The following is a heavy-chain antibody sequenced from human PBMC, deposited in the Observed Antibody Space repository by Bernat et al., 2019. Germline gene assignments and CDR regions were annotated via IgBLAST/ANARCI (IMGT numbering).Heavy chain of an antibody. CDR2: IWYDGSNK. CDR1: GFTFSSNG. CDR3: ARERQQRYEYTYYYYYGMDV. Sequence: QVQLVESGGGVVQPGRSLRLSCAASGFTFSSNGMHWVRQAPGKGLEWVAVIWYDGSNKYYADSVKGRFTISRDNSKNTLYLQMNSLRAEDTAVYYCARERQQRYEYTYYYYYGMDVWGQGTTVTVSS. J-gene: IGHJ6*02. D-gene: IGHD6-13*01. V-gene: IGHV3-33*01.